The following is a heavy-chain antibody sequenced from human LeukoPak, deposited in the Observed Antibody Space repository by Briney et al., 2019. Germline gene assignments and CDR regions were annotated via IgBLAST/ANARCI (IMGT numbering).Heavy chain of an antibody. V-gene: IGHV1-2*06. CDR3: AKDENTHFDY. J-gene: IGHJ4*02. CDR1: GYTFTGYY. CDR2: INPNRGGT. D-gene: IGHD2-15*01. Sequence: GASVKVSCKASGYTFTGYYMHWVRQAPGQGLEWMGRINPNRGGTNYAQKFQGRVTMTRDTSISTAYMELSSLTSDDTAVYYCAKDENTHFDYWGQGILVTVSS.